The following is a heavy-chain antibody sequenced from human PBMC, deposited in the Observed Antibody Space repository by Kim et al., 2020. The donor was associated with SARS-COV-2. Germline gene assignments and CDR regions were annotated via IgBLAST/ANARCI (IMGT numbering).Heavy chain of an antibody. CDR2: IYHSGST. CDR3: ARAVLGSSSWEGAFDI. Sequence: SETLSLTCTVSGYSISSGYYWGWIRPPPGKGLEWIGSIYHSGSTYYNPSLKSRVTISVDTSKNQFSLKLSSVTAADTAVYYCARAVLGSSSWEGAFDIWGQGTMVTVSS. CDR1: GYSISSGYY. D-gene: IGHD6-13*01. V-gene: IGHV4-38-2*02. J-gene: IGHJ3*02.